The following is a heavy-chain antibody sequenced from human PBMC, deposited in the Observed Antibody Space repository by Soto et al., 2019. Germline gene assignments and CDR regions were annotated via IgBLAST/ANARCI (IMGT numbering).Heavy chain of an antibody. D-gene: IGHD5-12*01. V-gene: IGHV3-30*18. Sequence: QVQLVESGGGVVQPGRSLRLSCAASGFTFSSYGMHWVRQAPGKGLEWVAVISYDGSNKYYADSVKGRVTISRDNSKNALYLQMNSLRAEDTAVYYCAKDWLRWVDRGDYWGQGTLVTVSS. CDR1: GFTFSSYG. J-gene: IGHJ4*02. CDR2: ISYDGSNK. CDR3: AKDWLRWVDRGDY.